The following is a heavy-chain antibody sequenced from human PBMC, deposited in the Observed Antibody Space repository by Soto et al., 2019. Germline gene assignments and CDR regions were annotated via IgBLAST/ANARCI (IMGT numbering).Heavy chain of an antibody. CDR2: VYHSGST. CDR3: ARGGYLLKYNWFDP. D-gene: IGHD1-1*01. J-gene: IGHJ5*02. CDR1: GASISSSNW. Sequence: SETLSLTCAVSGASISSSNWWSWVRQPPGKGLEWIGEVYHSGSTNYNPSLKSRVTISVDKSKNQFSLNLSPVTAADTAMYYCARGGYLLKYNWFDPWGQGTLVTVSS. V-gene: IGHV4-4*02.